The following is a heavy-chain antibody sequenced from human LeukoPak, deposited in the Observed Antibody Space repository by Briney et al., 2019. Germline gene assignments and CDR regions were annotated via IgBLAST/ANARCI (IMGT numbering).Heavy chain of an antibody. J-gene: IGHJ6*03. D-gene: IGHD1-26*01. CDR2: INPNSGAT. Sequence: GASVKVSCKASGYTFTGYYMHWVRQAPGQGLEWMGGINPNSGATNYAQKFQGRVTMTRDTSISTAYMELSRLRSDDTAVYYRAREKVGARPEYYYYYYMDVWGKGTTVTVSS. CDR1: GYTFTGYY. V-gene: IGHV1-2*02. CDR3: AREKVGARPEYYYYYYMDV.